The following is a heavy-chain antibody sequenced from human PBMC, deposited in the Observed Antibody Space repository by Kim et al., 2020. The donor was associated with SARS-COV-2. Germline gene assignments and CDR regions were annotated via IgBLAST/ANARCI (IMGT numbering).Heavy chain of an antibody. V-gene: IGHV3-21*01. CDR2: I. CDR3: ARDTYSNPLDY. J-gene: IGHJ4*02. Sequence: IYYTASVKGRFTISRDNAKNSLYLQMNSLRAEDTAVYYCARDTYSNPLDYWGQGTLVTVSS. D-gene: IGHD2-15*01.